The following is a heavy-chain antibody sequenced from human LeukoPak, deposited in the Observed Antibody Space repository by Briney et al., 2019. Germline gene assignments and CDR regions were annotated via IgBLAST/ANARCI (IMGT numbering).Heavy chain of an antibody. D-gene: IGHD6-6*01. J-gene: IGHJ5*02. CDR3: ARVAARGLYNWFDP. CDR1: GFSFSSLW. V-gene: IGHV3-7*01. CDR2: IKQDGSEK. Sequence: GGSLRLSCAASGFSFSSLWMSWVRQAPGKGLEWVANIKQDGSEKYYVDSVKGRLTISRDNAKNSLYLQMNSLRAEDTAVYYCARVAARGLYNWFDPWGQGTLVTVSS.